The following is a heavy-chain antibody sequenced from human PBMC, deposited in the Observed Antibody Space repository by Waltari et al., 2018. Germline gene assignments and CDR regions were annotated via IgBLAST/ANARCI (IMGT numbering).Heavy chain of an antibody. CDR2: IYHSGST. Sequence: QVQLQESGPGLVKPSETLSLTCAVSGYSISSGYYWGWIRQPPGKGLEWIGSIYHSGSTYYNPSLKSRVTISVDASKNQFSLKLNSVTAADTAMYYCARGNGVGDNYWGQGTLVTVSS. V-gene: IGHV4-38-2*01. J-gene: IGHJ4*02. D-gene: IGHD2-8*01. CDR1: GYSISSGYY. CDR3: ARGNGVGDNY.